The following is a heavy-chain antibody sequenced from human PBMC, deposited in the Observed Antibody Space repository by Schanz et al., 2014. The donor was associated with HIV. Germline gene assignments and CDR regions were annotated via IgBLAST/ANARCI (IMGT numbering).Heavy chain of an antibody. CDR1: GYTFTGYY. Sequence: QVQLVQSGAEVKKPGASVKVSCKASGYTFTGYYMHWVRQAPGQGLGWMGWINPNSGGTNYAQKFEGRVPMTRDSSISTAYMELSRLRSDDTAVYYCASSQGAARAFDYWGQGTLVTVSS. V-gene: IGHV1-2*02. J-gene: IGHJ4*02. D-gene: IGHD6-6*01. CDR3: ASSQGAARAFDY. CDR2: INPNSGGT.